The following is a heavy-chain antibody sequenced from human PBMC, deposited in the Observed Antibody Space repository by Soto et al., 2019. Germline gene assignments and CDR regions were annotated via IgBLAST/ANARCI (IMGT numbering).Heavy chain of an antibody. V-gene: IGHV3-23*01. Sequence: EVQLLESGGGLVQPGGSLRLSCAASGFSFSSYAMSWVRQAPGKGLEWVSAISGSGGSTYYADSVKGRCTISRDNTNHPLYLHMNSLRAEDTAVYYCAKAPSPSYYYYSSGYYFDYWGQGTLVTVSS. D-gene: IGHD3-22*01. CDR3: AKAPSPSYYYYSSGYYFDY. CDR1: GFSFSSYA. J-gene: IGHJ4*02. CDR2: ISGSGGST.